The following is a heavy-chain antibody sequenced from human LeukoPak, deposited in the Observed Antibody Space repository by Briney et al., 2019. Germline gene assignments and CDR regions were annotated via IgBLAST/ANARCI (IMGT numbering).Heavy chain of an antibody. Sequence: GGSLRLSCTASGFTFSIYAMTWVRQAPGKGLEWVSAISGSGGSTYYADSVKGRFTISRDNSKNTLYLQMNNLRAEDTAVYYCTKVSSGSRMGFDPWGQGTLVTVSS. D-gene: IGHD5-12*01. CDR3: TKVSSGSRMGFDP. J-gene: IGHJ5*02. CDR1: GFTFSIYA. CDR2: ISGSGGST. V-gene: IGHV3-23*01.